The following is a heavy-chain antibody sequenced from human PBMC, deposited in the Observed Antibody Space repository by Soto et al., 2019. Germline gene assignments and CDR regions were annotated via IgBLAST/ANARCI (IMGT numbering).Heavy chain of an antibody. CDR2: IYSGSP. V-gene: IGHV4-59*01. CDR1: GGSISRYY. J-gene: IGHJ5*02. CDR3: ARVVEYSCGYIYWFDP. Sequence: SETLSLTCTVSGGSISRYYWSWIRQPPGKGPEWIGNIYSGSPNYNPSLRSRVTISVDNSKNQFSLRLSSVTAADTAVYYCARVVEYSCGYIYWFDPWGQGTLVTVSS. D-gene: IGHD5-18*01.